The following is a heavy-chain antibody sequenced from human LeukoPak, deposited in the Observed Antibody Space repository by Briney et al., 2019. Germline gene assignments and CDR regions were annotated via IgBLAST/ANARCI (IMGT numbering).Heavy chain of an antibody. Sequence: GRSLRLSCAASGFTFDDYAMHWVRQAPGKGLEWVSVIYSGGSTYYADSVKGRFTISRDNSKNTLYLQMNSLRAEDTAVYYCARDGDYDLDYWGQGTLVTVSS. V-gene: IGHV3-66*01. CDR1: GFTFDDYA. D-gene: IGHD3-3*01. J-gene: IGHJ4*02. CDR3: ARDGDYDLDY. CDR2: IYSGGST.